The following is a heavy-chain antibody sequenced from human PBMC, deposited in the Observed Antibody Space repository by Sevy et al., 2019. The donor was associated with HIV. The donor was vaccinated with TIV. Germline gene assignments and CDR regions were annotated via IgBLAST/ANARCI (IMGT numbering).Heavy chain of an antibody. V-gene: IGHV1-24*01. J-gene: IGHJ5*02. CDR3: ATVHYYDSSGYLNWFDP. CDR1: GYTLTELS. D-gene: IGHD3-22*01. Sequence: ASVKVSCKVSGYTLTELSMHWVRQAPGKGLEWMGGFDPEDGETIYAQKFQGRVTMTEDTSTDTAYMELSSLRSEDTAVYYCATVHYYDSSGYLNWFDPWGQGTQVTVSS. CDR2: FDPEDGET.